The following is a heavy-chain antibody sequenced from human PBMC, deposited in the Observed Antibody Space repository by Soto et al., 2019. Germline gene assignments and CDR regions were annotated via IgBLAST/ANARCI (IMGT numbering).Heavy chain of an antibody. V-gene: IGHV1-69*13. J-gene: IGHJ5*02. CDR3: ARDIPPEGCSGGSCYEGNWFDP. Sequence: SVKVSGKASGVTFSSYAISWVRQAPGQGLEWMGGIIPIFGTANYAQKFQGRVTITADESTSTAYMELSSLRSEDTAMYYCARDIPPEGCSGGSCYEGNWFDPWGQGTLVTVSS. CDR2: IIPIFGTA. CDR1: GVTFSSYA. D-gene: IGHD2-15*01.